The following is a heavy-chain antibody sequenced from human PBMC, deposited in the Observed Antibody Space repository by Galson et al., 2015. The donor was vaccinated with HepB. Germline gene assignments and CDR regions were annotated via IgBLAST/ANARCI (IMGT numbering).Heavy chain of an antibody. J-gene: IGHJ4*02. CDR3: AREGIGAVAGPPDY. CDR2: INHSGST. V-gene: IGHV4-34*01. D-gene: IGHD6-19*01. Sequence: LSLTCAVYGGSFSGYYWSWIRQPPGKGLEWIGEINHSGSTNYNPSLKSRVTISVDTSKNQFSLKLSSVTAADTAVYYCAREGIGAVAGPPDYWGQGTLVTVSS. CDR1: GGSFSGYY.